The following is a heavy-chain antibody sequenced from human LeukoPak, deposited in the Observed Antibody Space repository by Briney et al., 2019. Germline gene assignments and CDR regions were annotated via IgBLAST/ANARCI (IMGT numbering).Heavy chain of an antibody. CDR2: ISSRATAI. CDR3: ATDLDYSDSSGYYLQGYFDY. V-gene: IGHV3-48*03. J-gene: IGHJ4*02. Sequence: GGSLRLSCAASGFTFSSYEMNWVRQAPGKGLEWVSYISSRATAIYYADSVKGRFTISRDNAKNSLYLQMNSLRAEDTAVYYCATDLDYSDSSGYYLQGYFDYWGQGTLVTVSS. CDR1: GFTFSSYE. D-gene: IGHD3-22*01.